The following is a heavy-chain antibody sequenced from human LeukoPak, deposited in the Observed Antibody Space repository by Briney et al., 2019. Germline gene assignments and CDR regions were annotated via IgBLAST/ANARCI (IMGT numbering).Heavy chain of an antibody. J-gene: IGHJ4*02. CDR1: GFTFSSYA. CDR3: ARGRGYCSSTSCSPFDY. Sequence: GGSLRLSCAASGFTFSSYAMHWVRQAPGKGLEWVAVISYDGSNKYYADSVKGRFTISRDNSKNTLYLQMNSLRAEDTAVYYCARGRGYCSSTSCSPFDYWGQGTLVTVSS. CDR2: ISYDGSNK. V-gene: IGHV3-30*04. D-gene: IGHD2-2*01.